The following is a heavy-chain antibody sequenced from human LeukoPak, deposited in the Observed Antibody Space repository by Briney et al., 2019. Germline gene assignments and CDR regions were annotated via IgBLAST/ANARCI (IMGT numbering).Heavy chain of an antibody. V-gene: IGHV3-7*01. CDR3: AIAAGWELGY. D-gene: IGHD6-25*01. Sequence: GGSLRLSCEVSGFTSSRHWMSWVRQTPEKGLEWVANIKEDASEENYVDSVKGRFTISRDNAKNSLYLQMNSLRAEDTAVYYCAIAAGWELGYWGQGTLVTVSS. CDR1: GFTSSRHW. J-gene: IGHJ4*02. CDR2: IKEDASEE.